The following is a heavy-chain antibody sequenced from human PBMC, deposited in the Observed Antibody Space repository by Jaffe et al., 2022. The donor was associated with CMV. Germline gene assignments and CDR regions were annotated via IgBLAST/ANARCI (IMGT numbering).Heavy chain of an antibody. CDR3: ARDRVTQLDSPEYYYYGMDV. CDR2: IWYDGSNK. Sequence: QVQLVESGGGVVQPGRSLRLSCAASGFTFSSYGMHWVRQAPGKGLEWVAVIWYDGSNKYYADSVKGRFTISRDNSKNTLYLQMNSLRAEDTAVYYCARDRVTQLDSPEYYYYGMDVWGQGTTVTVSS. V-gene: IGHV3-33*01. CDR1: GFTFSSYG. J-gene: IGHJ6*02. D-gene: IGHD5-18*01.